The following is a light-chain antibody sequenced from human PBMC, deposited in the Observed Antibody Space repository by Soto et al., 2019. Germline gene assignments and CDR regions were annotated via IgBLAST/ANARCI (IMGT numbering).Light chain of an antibody. CDR3: QQYYSNPQT. CDR2: WAS. V-gene: IGKV4-1*01. CDR1: QSVLYSSNNKNY. Sequence: DIVMTQSPDSLAVSLGERATINCKSSQSVLYSSNNKNYLGWYQQKPVQPPKLLIYWASTRESVVPDRFSGSGSGTDFTLTINSLQAEDVAVYYCQQYYSNPQTFGQGTKVEIK. J-gene: IGKJ1*01.